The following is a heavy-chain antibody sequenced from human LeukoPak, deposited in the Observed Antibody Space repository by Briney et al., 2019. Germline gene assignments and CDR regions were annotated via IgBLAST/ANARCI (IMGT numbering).Heavy chain of an antibody. CDR3: ARVTGYVMEDYFDY. CDR1: GDSMSDYF. Sequence: SETLSLTCTVSGDSMSDYFWTWIRQPPGKGLEWIGYAADSGSTNYNPSLKSRVTISVDTSKNQFSLRLSSVTAADTAVYYCARVTGYVMEDYFDYWGQGTLVTVSS. D-gene: IGHD6-13*01. CDR2: AADSGST. J-gene: IGHJ4*02. V-gene: IGHV4-59*01.